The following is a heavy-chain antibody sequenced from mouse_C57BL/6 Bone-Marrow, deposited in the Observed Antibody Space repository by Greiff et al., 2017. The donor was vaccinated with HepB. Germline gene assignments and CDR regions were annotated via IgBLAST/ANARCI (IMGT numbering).Heavy chain of an antibody. D-gene: IGHD2-4*01. Sequence: VQLKESGPGLVKPSQSLSLTCSVTGYSITSGYYWNWIRQFPGNKLEWMGYISYDGSNNYNPSLKNRISITRDTSKNQFFLKLNSVTTEDTATYYCAREIYYDYDGVMDYWGQGTSVTVSS. J-gene: IGHJ4*01. V-gene: IGHV3-6*01. CDR3: AREIYYDYDGVMDY. CDR2: ISYDGSN. CDR1: GYSITSGYY.